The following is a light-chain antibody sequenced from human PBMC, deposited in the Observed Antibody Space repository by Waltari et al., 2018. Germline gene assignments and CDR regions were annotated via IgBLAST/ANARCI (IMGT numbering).Light chain of an antibody. CDR3: QQLNFYPLT. CDR2: LAC. J-gene: IGKJ4*01. V-gene: IGKV1-9*01. Sequence: DLQLTQPPSFLSASLRARLTITCRASQDLNTYLAWYQLRPGNAPKLLIFLACELQSGVPSRFSGSGSGTEFTLTISGLQPDDFATYYCQQLNFYPLTFGGGTRVEIK. CDR1: QDLNTY.